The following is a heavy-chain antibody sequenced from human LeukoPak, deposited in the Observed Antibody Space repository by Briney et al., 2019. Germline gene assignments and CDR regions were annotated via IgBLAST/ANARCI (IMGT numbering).Heavy chain of an antibody. CDR2: ISSYGTYI. V-gene: IGHV3-21*01. J-gene: IGHJ3*02. CDR1: GGTTDDYG. Sequence: GGSLRLSCAVSGGTTDDYGMSWVRQAPGKGLEWVSSISSYGTYIYYADSVKGRFTISRDNAKNSLFLQMNSLRAEDTAVYYCVSGNDPDYVWGTYRLDAFDIWGEGTMVIVSS. D-gene: IGHD3-16*02. CDR3: VSGNDPDYVWGTYRLDAFDI.